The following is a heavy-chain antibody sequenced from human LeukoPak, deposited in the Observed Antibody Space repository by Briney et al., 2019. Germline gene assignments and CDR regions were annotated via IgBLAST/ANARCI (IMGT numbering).Heavy chain of an antibody. Sequence: SGGSLRLSCAASGFTFSSYGMHWVRRAPGKGLEWVAVIWYDGSNKYYADSVKGRFTISRDNSKNTLYLQMNSLRAEDTAVYYCARGASSGWSDYYFDYWGQGTLVTVSS. J-gene: IGHJ4*02. V-gene: IGHV3-33*01. CDR1: GFTFSSYG. CDR3: ARGASSGWSDYYFDY. CDR2: IWYDGSNK. D-gene: IGHD6-19*01.